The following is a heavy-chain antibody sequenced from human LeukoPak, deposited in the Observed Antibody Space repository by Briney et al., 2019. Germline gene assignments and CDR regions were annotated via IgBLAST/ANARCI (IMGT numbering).Heavy chain of an antibody. V-gene: IGHV1-46*01. J-gene: IGHJ4*02. D-gene: IGHD3-10*01. CDR2: IHPNDYTT. CDR3: AREAFAAGKNFDY. CDR1: GCAITSYY. Sequence: ASVNVSCKASGCAITSYYMHWVRQAPGQGLEWMGTIHPNDYTTTYAQRFQGRVTMTRDASTSTVYMDLSSLRSEDTAVYYCAREAFAAGKNFDYWGQGTQVTVSS.